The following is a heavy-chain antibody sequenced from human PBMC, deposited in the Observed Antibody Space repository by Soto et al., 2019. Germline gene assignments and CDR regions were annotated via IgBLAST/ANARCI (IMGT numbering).Heavy chain of an antibody. CDR1: GGSFHGYY. CDR3: AKGPHTGYYDSGTFYSSVP. V-gene: IGHV4-34*01. Sequence: QVQLQQWGAGVLTPSETLSLTCAVYGGSFHGYYWSWIRQPPGKGLEGIGEINHSGSVNFNPTFKSRVSILLDTSKNQMSLPLSSVSASDTAVYYCAKGPHTGYYDSGTFYSSVPWGQGTLVTVSS. D-gene: IGHD3-10*01. J-gene: IGHJ5*02. CDR2: INHSGSV.